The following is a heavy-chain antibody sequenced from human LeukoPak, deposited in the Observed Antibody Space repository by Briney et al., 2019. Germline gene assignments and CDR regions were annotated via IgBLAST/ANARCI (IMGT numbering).Heavy chain of an antibody. CDR3: AFPHYYDSSGYYGEAAFDI. J-gene: IGHJ3*02. CDR1: GFTFSSYG. CDR2: IWYDGSNK. Sequence: HPGRSLRLSCAASGFTFSSYGMHWVRQAPGKGLEWVAVIWYDGSNKYYADSVKGRFTISRDNSKNTLYLQMNSLRAEDTAVYYCAFPHYYDSSGYYGEAAFDIWGQGTMVTVSS. D-gene: IGHD3-22*01. V-gene: IGHV3-33*01.